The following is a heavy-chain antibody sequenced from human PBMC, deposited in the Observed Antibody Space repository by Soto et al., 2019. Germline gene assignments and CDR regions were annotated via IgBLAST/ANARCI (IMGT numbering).Heavy chain of an antibody. Sequence: ASVKVSCKASGYTFTGYFIHWVRQAPGEGLEWVGYINPNSGVTKYAPRFQGRVTMTRDTSIRTAYMGLNNLRSDDTAVYFCARGGGTILDPLPWGPGTLVTVSS. V-gene: IGHV1-2*02. CDR3: ARGGGTILDPLP. CDR2: INPNSGVT. J-gene: IGHJ5*02. CDR1: GYTFTGYF. D-gene: IGHD1-1*01.